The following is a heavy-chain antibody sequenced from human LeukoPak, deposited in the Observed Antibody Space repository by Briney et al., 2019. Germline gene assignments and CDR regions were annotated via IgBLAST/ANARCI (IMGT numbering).Heavy chain of an antibody. Sequence: ASVKVSCKASGGTFSSYAISWVRQAPGQGLEWMGGIIPIFGTANYAQKFQGRVTITADKSTSTAYMELSSLRSEDTAVYYCARDGRYYYDSSGYNWFDPWGQETLVTVSS. J-gene: IGHJ5*02. V-gene: IGHV1-69*06. CDR1: GGTFSSYA. CDR3: ARDGRYYYDSSGYNWFDP. CDR2: IIPIFGTA. D-gene: IGHD3-22*01.